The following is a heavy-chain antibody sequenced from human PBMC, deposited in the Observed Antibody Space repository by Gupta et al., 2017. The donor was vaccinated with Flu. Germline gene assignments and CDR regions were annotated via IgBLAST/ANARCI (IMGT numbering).Heavy chain of an antibody. D-gene: IGHD4-17*01. Sequence: QVQLVESGGGVVQPGRSLRLSCAASGFTFSSYGMHWVRQAPGKGLEWVAVISYDGSNKYYADSVKGRFTISRDNSKNTLYLQMNSLRAEDTAVYYCAKDRYGDYGDAFDIWGQGTMVTVSS. J-gene: IGHJ3*02. V-gene: IGHV3-30*18. CDR1: GFTFSSYG. CDR2: ISYDGSNK. CDR3: AKDRYGDYGDAFDI.